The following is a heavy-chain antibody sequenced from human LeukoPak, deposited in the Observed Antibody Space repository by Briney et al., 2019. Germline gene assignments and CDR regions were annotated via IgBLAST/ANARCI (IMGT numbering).Heavy chain of an antibody. V-gene: IGHV1-2*02. CDR3: ARPGPDTAMASVSWFDP. D-gene: IGHD5-18*01. CDR2: INPNSGGT. CDR1: GYTFTGYY. J-gene: IGHJ5*02. Sequence: GASVKVSCKASGYTFTGYYMHWVRQAPGQGLEWMGWINPNSGGTNYAQKFQGRVTMTRDTSTSTAYMELSRLRSDDTAVYYCARPGPDTAMASVSWFDPWGQGTLVTVSS.